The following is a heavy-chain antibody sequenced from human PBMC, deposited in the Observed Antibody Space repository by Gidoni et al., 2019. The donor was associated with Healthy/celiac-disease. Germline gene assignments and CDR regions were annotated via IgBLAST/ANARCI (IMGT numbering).Heavy chain of an antibody. Sequence: QVQLQESGPGLVKPSETLSLTCTVSGGSISSYYWSWIRQPPGKGLEWIGYIYYSGSTNYNPSLKSRVTISVDTSKNQFSLKLSSVTAADTAVYYCARAPGWYDNWFDPWGQGTLVTVSS. CDR3: ARAPGWYDNWFDP. D-gene: IGHD6-19*01. V-gene: IGHV4-59*01. J-gene: IGHJ5*02. CDR2: IYYSGST. CDR1: GGSISSYY.